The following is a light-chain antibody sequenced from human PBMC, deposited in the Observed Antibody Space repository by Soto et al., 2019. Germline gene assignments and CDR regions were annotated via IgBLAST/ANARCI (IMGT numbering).Light chain of an antibody. CDR2: AAS. CDR1: QGISSW. CDR3: QQTTSFPLT. Sequence: DIQMTQSPSFVSASVGDRVTITCRASQGISSWLAWYQHKPGRARKLLIQAASSLERGVPSRFSGSGSGTDFTLTISSLQPEDFATYYCQQTTSFPLTFGGGTKVDIK. V-gene: IGKV1-12*01. J-gene: IGKJ4*01.